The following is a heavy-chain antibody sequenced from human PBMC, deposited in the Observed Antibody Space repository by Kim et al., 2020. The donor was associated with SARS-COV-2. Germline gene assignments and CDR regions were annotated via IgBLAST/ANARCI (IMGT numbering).Heavy chain of an antibody. J-gene: IGHJ4*02. V-gene: IGHV1-18*01. CDR3: ARVAPRIAVAGTGDY. Sequence: QKLQGRVTMTTDTSTSTAYMELRSLRSDDTAVYYCARVAPRIAVAGTGDYWGQGTLVTVSS. D-gene: IGHD6-19*01.